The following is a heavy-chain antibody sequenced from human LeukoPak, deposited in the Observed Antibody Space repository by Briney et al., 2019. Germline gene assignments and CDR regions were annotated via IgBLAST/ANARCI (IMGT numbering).Heavy chain of an antibody. CDR3: ARDRRFLEWLLFPLDY. D-gene: IGHD3-3*01. V-gene: IGHV1-18*01. J-gene: IGHJ4*02. CDR1: GYTFTSYG. CDR2: ISAYNGNT. Sequence: ASVKVSCKAPGYTFTSYGISWVRQAPGQGLEWMGWISAYNGNTNYAQKLQGRVTMTTDTSTSTAYMELRSLRSDDTAVYYCARDRRFLEWLLFPLDYWGQGTLVTVSS.